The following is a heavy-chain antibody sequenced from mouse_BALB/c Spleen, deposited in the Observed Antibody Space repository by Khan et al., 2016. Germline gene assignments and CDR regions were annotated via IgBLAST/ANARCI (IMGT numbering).Heavy chain of an antibody. CDR2: ISTYSGNT. CDR1: GYTFTDYA. Sequence: QVQLQQSGPELVRPGVSVKISCKGSGYTFTDYAMHWVKQSHAKSLEWIGVISTYSGNTTYNQKFKGKATMTVDNTSSTAYMKRARLTSEDTAIYYCARRGGTYGYAMDYWGQGTSVTVSS. D-gene: IGHD1-1*02. V-gene: IGHV1S137*01. J-gene: IGHJ4*01. CDR3: ARRGGTYGYAMDY.